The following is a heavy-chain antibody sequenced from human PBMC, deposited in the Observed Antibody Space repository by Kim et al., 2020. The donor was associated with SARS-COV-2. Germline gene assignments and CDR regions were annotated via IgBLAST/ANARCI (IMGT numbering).Heavy chain of an antibody. CDR2: IKEDGSEK. J-gene: IGHJ4*02. CDR1: GLSISLYW. V-gene: IGHV3-7*03. D-gene: IGHD2-2*01. CDR3: ARDVGVEFDY. Sequence: GGSLRLSCVTSGLSISLYWMTWVRQAPGKGLEWVANIKEDGSEKYYVDSVKGRFTISRDNAKNSLYLDLNSLRLEDTAVYYCARDVGVEFDYWGKGTLVTVSS.